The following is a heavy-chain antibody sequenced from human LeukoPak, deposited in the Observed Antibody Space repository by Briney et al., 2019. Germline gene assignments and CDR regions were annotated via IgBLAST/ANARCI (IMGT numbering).Heavy chain of an antibody. CDR1: GGSISSGGYY. CDR2: IYHSGST. D-gene: IGHD3-3*01. Sequence: SETLSLTCTVSGGSISSGGYYWSWIRQPPGKGLEWIGYIYHSGSTYYNPSLKSRVTISVDRSKNQFSLKLSSVTAADTAVYYCARDHGSVLRFLEWSRGPYYMDVWGKGTTVTVSS. J-gene: IGHJ6*03. CDR3: ARDHGSVLRFLEWSRGPYYMDV. V-gene: IGHV4-30-2*01.